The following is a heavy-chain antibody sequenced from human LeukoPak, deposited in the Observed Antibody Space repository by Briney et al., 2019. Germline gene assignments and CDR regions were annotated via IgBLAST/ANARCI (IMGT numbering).Heavy chain of an antibody. CDR1: GFTFSYYS. J-gene: IGHJ4*02. Sequence: GGSLRLSCAASGFTFSYYSMNWVRQAPGRGLECVSYIGSRSTTIYYADSVKGRFTISRDNAKNSLYLQMNSLRAEDTAVYYCARESTGFGELPFDYWGQGTLVTVSS. CDR3: ARESTGFGELPFDY. V-gene: IGHV3-48*01. D-gene: IGHD3-10*01. CDR2: IGSRSTTI.